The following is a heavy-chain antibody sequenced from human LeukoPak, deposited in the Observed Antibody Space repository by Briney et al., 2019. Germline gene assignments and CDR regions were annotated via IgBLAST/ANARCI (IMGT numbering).Heavy chain of an antibody. D-gene: IGHD3-10*01. CDR2: IYSGGST. J-gene: IGHJ4*02. V-gene: IGHV3-66*01. CDR1: GFTVSSNY. Sequence: GGSLRLSCAASGFTVSSNYMSWVRQAPGKGLEWVSVIYSGGSTYYADSVKGRFTISRDNSKNTLYLQMNSLRAEDTAVYYCARGSYYGWGIYIFAYGGQGPLVTVP. CDR3: ARGSYYGWGIYIFAY.